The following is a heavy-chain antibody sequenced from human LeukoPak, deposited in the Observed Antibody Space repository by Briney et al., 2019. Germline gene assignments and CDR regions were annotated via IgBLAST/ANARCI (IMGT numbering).Heavy chain of an antibody. CDR3: AKRLERNIAAAGTPDY. CDR2: ISYDGSNK. V-gene: IGHV3-30*18. D-gene: IGHD6-13*01. Sequence: GGTLRLSCAACGFTFSDYYMSWIRRAPGKGLEGGTVISYDGSNKYYADTVKGRFTISRDNSKNTLYLQMNSLRAEDTAVYYCAKRLERNIAAAGTPDYWGQGTLVTVSS. J-gene: IGHJ4*02. CDR1: GFTFSDYY.